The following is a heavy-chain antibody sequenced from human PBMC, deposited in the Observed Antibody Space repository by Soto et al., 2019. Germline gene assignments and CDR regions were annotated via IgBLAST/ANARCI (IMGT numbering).Heavy chain of an antibody. J-gene: IGHJ2*01. CDR3: AKNPDRGKWYFDV. V-gene: IGHV3-30*18. CDR1: GFSFSSYG. CDR2: ISSGASEK. Sequence: QVHLVGSGGGVVQPGRSLRLSCAASGFSFSSYGMHWVRQTPDKGLEWVAAISSGASEKYYSDSVRGRFTISRDNSKNTLYLEMNSLSDEDTAMNYCAKNPDRGKWYFDVWGRGTQVTVS.